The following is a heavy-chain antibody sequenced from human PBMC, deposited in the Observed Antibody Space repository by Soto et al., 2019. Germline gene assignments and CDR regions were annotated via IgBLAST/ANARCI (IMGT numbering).Heavy chain of an antibody. D-gene: IGHD6-6*01. CDR1: GGSFSGYY. CDR2: INHSGST. V-gene: IGHV4-34*01. Sequence: SETLSLTCAVYGGSFSGYYWSWIRQPPGKGLEWIGEINHSGSTNYNPSLKSRVTISVDTSKNQFSLKLSSVTAADTAVYYCARGRSSSSFYYYYGMDVWGQGTTVTVSS. J-gene: IGHJ6*02. CDR3: ARGRSSSSFYYYYGMDV.